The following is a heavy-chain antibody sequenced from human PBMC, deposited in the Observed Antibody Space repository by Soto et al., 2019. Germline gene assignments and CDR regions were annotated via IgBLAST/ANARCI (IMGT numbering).Heavy chain of an antibody. V-gene: IGHV4-39*01. Sequence: PSETLSLTCTVSGGSISSSSYYWGWIRQPPGKGLEWIGSIYYSGSTYYNPSLKSRVTISVDTSKNQFSLKLSSVTAADTAVYYCARHWVIGGIAAPRGGAFDIWGQGTMVTVSS. J-gene: IGHJ3*02. D-gene: IGHD6-13*01. CDR1: GGSISSSSYY. CDR3: ARHWVIGGIAAPRGGAFDI. CDR2: IYYSGST.